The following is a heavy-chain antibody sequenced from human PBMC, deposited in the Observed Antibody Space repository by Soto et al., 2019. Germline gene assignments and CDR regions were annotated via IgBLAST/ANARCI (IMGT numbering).Heavy chain of an antibody. J-gene: IGHJ3*01. Sequence: ASLKISCQGSGYNFANYWIGWVRQMPGKGLECMGMIFPGDSETKYSLSLQGQVSISADKSISTAYLQWSTLKASDTAMYYCAAGYSTGRDGFDVWGQGTMVTVSS. CDR1: GYNFANYW. CDR3: AAGYSTGRDGFDV. V-gene: IGHV5-51*01. CDR2: IFPGDSET. D-gene: IGHD6-19*01.